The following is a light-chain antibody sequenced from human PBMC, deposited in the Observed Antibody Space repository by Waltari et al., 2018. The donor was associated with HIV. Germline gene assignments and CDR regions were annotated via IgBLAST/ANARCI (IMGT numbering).Light chain of an antibody. Sequence: SSELTQDPAVSVALGQTVRITCQGDSLRNYYASWYQKKPGQAPVLVIYGKNNRPSGIPDRFSGSSSGNTASLTNTGTKAEYEAYYYCNSRDSSGYPLVFGGGTRLTVL. CDR2: GKN. CDR3: NSRDSSGYPLV. CDR1: SLRNYY. V-gene: IGLV3-19*01. J-gene: IGLJ3*02.